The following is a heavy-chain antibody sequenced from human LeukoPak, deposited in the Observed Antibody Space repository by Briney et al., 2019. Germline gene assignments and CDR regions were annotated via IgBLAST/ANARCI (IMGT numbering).Heavy chain of an antibody. CDR2: IYYSGST. CDR1: GGSISSYH. Sequence: SETLSLTCTVSGGSISSYHWSWVRQPPGKGLEWIGYIYYSGSTNYNPSLKSRVTISVDMSKNQFSLNLSSVTAADTAVYYCARHEAYYYGMDVWGQGTTVTVSS. V-gene: IGHV4-59*08. CDR3: ARHEAYYYGMDV. J-gene: IGHJ6*02.